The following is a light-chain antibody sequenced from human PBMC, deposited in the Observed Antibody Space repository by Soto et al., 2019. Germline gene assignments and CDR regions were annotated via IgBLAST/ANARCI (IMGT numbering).Light chain of an antibody. CDR3: NKWPPSVT. CDR2: GTS. Sequence: EIVMSQSPGILSLSPGERATLSCRASQSVPSTYFAWYQQKSVQPPRHLTSGTSNRATGIPDRFSGSGSGTDFTLSIGTLELADFDVHQCNKWPPSVTFGQGTRVEIK. V-gene: IGKV3-20*01. CDR1: QSVPSTY. J-gene: IGKJ5*01.